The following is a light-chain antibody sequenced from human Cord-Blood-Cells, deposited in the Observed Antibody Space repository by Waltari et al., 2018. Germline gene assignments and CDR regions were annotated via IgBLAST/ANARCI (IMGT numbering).Light chain of an antibody. V-gene: IGKV3-11*01. Sequence: EIVLTQSPATPSLSPGERATLSCRASQSVSSYLAWYQLNPGQAPRLLIYDASNRATGIPARFSGSGSGTDFTLTLSGLEPEDFAVYYCQQRSNWYTFGQGTKLEIK. CDR3: QQRSNWYT. CDR2: DAS. J-gene: IGKJ2*01. CDR1: QSVSSY.